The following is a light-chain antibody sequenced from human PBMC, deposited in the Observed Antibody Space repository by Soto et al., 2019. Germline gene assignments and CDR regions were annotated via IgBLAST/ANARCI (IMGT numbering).Light chain of an antibody. J-gene: IGKJ1*01. CDR3: QQYNPYSPWT. CDR2: DAS. Sequence: DIQMTQSPSTLSASVGDRVTITCRASQSIDSRLAWYQQRPGKAPDLLIYDASTLQSGVPSRFSGSGSGTEFTLTISSLQPDDFATYYCQQYNPYSPWTFGQGTKVDIK. CDR1: QSIDSR. V-gene: IGKV1-5*01.